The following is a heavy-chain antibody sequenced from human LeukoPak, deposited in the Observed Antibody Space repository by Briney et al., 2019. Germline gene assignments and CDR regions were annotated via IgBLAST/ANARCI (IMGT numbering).Heavy chain of an antibody. J-gene: IGHJ4*02. Sequence: GGSLRLSCAASGFTFSSYGMHWVRQAPGKGLEWVAVISHDGSNSYYADSVKGRFTISRDNSKNTLYLQMNSLRAEDTALYYCAKTHYYDSSGVPGDYWGQGTLVTVSS. D-gene: IGHD3-22*01. CDR1: GFTFSSYG. V-gene: IGHV3-30*18. CDR3: AKTHYYDSSGVPGDY. CDR2: ISHDGSNS.